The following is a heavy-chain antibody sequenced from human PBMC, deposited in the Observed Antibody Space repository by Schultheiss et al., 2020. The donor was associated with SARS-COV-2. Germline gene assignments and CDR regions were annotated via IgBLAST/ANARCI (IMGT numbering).Heavy chain of an antibody. V-gene: IGHV3-21*01. J-gene: IGHJ4*02. CDR3: AKDSAVWVVAAIRD. D-gene: IGHD2-21*02. Sequence: GGSLRLSCAASGFTFSSYWMHWVRQAPGKGLEWVSSISGSSTYTYYADSVKGRFTISRDNSKNTLYLQMNSLRAEDTAVYYCAKDSAVWVVAAIRDWGQGNLVTVSS. CDR2: ISGSSTYT. CDR1: GFTFSSYW.